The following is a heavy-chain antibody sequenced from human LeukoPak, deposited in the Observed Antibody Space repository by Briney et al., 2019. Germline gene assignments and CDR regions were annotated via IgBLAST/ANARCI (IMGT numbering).Heavy chain of an antibody. CDR1: GFTLSNSW. CDR2: INPSGSDK. J-gene: IGHJ4*02. V-gene: IGHV3-7*01. Sequence: PGGSLRLSCAGSGFTLSNSWMGWVRQAPGKGLEWVANINPSGSDKYYVDSVKGRFTISRDNARNSLYLRMNSLRAEDTAVYYCGRGDPDYWGQGTLVTVSS. CDR3: GRGDPDY.